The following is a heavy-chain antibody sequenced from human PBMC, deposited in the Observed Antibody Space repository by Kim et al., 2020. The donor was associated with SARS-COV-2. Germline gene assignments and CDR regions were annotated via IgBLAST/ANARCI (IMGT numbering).Heavy chain of an antibody. CDR2: ISGSGGST. CDR3: AKTLRPRYSSSWTSGYFQH. D-gene: IGHD6-13*01. Sequence: GGSLRLSCAASGFTFSSYAMSWVRQAPGKGLEWVSAISGSGGSTYYADSVKGRFTISRDNSKNTLYLQMNSLRAEDTAVYYCAKTLRPRYSSSWTSGYFQHWGQGTLVTVSS. CDR1: GFTFSSYA. V-gene: IGHV3-23*01. J-gene: IGHJ1*01.